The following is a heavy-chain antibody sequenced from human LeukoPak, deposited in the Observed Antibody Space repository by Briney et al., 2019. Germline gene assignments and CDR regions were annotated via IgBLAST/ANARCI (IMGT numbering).Heavy chain of an antibody. CDR1: GYTFTSYG. CDR3: ARVDTAMVTASGWFDP. D-gene: IGHD5-18*01. Sequence: ASVKVSCKASGYTFTSYGISWVRQAPGQGLEWMGGIIPIFGTANYAQKFQGRVTITADESTSTAYMELSSLRSEDTAVYYCARVDTAMVTASGWFDPWGQGTLVTVSS. J-gene: IGHJ5*02. V-gene: IGHV1-69*13. CDR2: IIPIFGTA.